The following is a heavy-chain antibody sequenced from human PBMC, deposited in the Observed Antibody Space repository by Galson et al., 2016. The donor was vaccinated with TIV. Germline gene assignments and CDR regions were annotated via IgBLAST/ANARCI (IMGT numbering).Heavy chain of an antibody. CDR3: AKGSSSWYFAGNYYMDA. D-gene: IGHD6-13*01. CDR2: ISWNSGTI. CDR1: GFSFDDYA. V-gene: IGHV3-9*01. J-gene: IGHJ6*03. Sequence: SLRLSCAASGFSFDDYAMHWVRQDPGKGLEWVSGISWNSGTIGYADSVKGRFTISRDNAENSLYLQMNSLRAEDTASYYCAKGSSSWYFAGNYYMDAWSKGTPVTVSS.